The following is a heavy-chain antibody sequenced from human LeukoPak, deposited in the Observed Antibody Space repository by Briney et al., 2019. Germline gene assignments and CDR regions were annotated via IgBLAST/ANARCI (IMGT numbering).Heavy chain of an antibody. CDR1: GFTFSSYS. V-gene: IGHV3-21*01. D-gene: IGHD6-13*01. J-gene: IGHJ3*02. CDR3: ARDLDSSSWYGPHAFDI. CDR2: ISSSSSYI. Sequence: GGSLRLSCAASGFTFSSYSMNWVRQAPGKGLEWVSSISSSSSYIYYADSVKGRFTISRDNAKNSLYLQMNSLRAEDTAVYYCARDLDSSSWYGPHAFDIWGQGTMVTVSS.